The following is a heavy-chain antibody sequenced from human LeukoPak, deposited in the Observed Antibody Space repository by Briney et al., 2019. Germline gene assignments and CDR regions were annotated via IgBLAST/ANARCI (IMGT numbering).Heavy chain of an antibody. Sequence: PGGSLRLSCAASGFTFSGSALTWVRQAPGKGLEWVSAISGSGSNTFYADSVKGHFTISRDNSKNTLYLQMNSLRAEDTAVYYCAKDTGYYFDYWGQGTLVTVSS. V-gene: IGHV3-23*01. CDR3: AKDTGYYFDY. D-gene: IGHD3-10*01. CDR2: ISGSGSNT. CDR1: GFTFSGSA. J-gene: IGHJ4*02.